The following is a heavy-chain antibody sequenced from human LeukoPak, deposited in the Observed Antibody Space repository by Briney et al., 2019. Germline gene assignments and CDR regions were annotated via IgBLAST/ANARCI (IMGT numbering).Heavy chain of an antibody. D-gene: IGHD3-9*01. Sequence: KPSETLSLTCAVYGGAFSGYYWRWIRQPPGKGLEWIGEINHSGSTNYNPSLKSRVTISVDTSKNQFSLKLSSVTAADTAVYYCAREERSYDILTGYYTAWFDPWGQGTLVTVSS. CDR3: AREERSYDILTGYYTAWFDP. J-gene: IGHJ5*02. CDR1: GGAFSGYY. CDR2: INHSGST. V-gene: IGHV4-34*01.